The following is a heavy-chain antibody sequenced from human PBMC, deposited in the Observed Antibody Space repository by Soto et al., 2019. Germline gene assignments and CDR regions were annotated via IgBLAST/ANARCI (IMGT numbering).Heavy chain of an antibody. V-gene: IGHV4-34*01. D-gene: IGHD6-13*01. J-gene: IGHJ6*03. CDR1: GGSFSGYY. CDR3: ARERYSSSYYMDV. Sequence: SETLSLTCAVYGGSFSGYYWSWIRQPPGKGLEWIGEINHSGSTNYNPSLKSRVTISVDTPKNQFSLKLSSVTAADTAVYYCARERYSSSYYMDVWGKGTTVTVSS. CDR2: INHSGST.